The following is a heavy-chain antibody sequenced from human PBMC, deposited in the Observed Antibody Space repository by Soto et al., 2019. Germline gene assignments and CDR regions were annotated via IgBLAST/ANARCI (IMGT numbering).Heavy chain of an antibody. J-gene: IGHJ4*02. V-gene: IGHV3-11*01. Sequence: PGGSLRLSCAASGFTFSDYYMSWIRQAPGKGLEWVSYISSSGSTIYYADSVKGRFTISRDNAKNSLYLQMNSLRAEDTAVYYCARGAPDSSSWYSGIDYWGQGTLVTVSS. D-gene: IGHD6-13*01. CDR1: GFTFSDYY. CDR2: ISSSGSTI. CDR3: ARGAPDSSSWYSGIDY.